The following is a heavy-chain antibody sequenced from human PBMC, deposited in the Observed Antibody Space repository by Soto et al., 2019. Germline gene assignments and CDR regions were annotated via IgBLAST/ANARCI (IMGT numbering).Heavy chain of an antibody. J-gene: IGHJ5*02. D-gene: IGHD4-17*01. CDR2: ISGNSSYI. CDR3: ARDRDDYGELHPNTP. Sequence: GGSLRLSCAASGFTFSSYSMNWVRQAPGKGLEWVSSISGNSSYIYYADSVKGRFTISRDNAKNSLYLQMNSLRAEDTALYYCARDRDDYGELHPNTPWGQGALVTVSS. V-gene: IGHV3-21*01. CDR1: GFTFSSYS.